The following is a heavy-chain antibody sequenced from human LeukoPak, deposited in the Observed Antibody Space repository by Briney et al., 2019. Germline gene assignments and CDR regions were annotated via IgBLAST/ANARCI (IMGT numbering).Heavy chain of an antibody. V-gene: IGHV3-48*02. CDR2: ISSSSTI. Sequence: GGSLRLSCAASGFTFSSYNMNWVRQAPGKGLEWVSYISSSSTIYYADSVRGRFTISRDNAKNSLYLQMNNLRDEDTAVYYCARVAYGDYAEGEDYWGQGTLVTVSS. J-gene: IGHJ4*02. CDR3: ARVAYGDYAEGEDY. D-gene: IGHD4-17*01. CDR1: GFTFSSYN.